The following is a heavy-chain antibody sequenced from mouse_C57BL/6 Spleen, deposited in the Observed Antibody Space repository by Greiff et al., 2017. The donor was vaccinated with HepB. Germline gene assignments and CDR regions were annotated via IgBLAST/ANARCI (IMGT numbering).Heavy chain of an antibody. J-gene: IGHJ4*01. CDR1: GFSLTSYA. Sequence: QVTLKESGPGLVAPSQSLSITCTVSGFSLTSYAISWVRQPPGKGLEWLGVIWTGGGTNYNSALKSRLSISKDNSKSQVFLKMNSLQTDDTARYYCARNPPRMTTVVSYYYAMDYWGQGTSVTVSS. V-gene: IGHV2-9-1*01. CDR3: ARNPPRMTTVVSYYYAMDY. D-gene: IGHD1-1*01. CDR2: IWTGGGT.